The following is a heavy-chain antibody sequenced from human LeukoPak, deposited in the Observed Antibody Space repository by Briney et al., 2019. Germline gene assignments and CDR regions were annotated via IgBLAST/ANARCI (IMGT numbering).Heavy chain of an antibody. Sequence: GGSLRLSCAASGFTFSSYSMNWVRQAPGKGLEWVSSISSSSSYIYYADSVKGRSTISRDNAKNSLYLQMNSLRAEDTAVYYCARARWLHAFDIWGQGTMVTVSS. CDR1: GFTFSSYS. D-gene: IGHD4-23*01. CDR2: ISSSSSYI. CDR3: ARARWLHAFDI. J-gene: IGHJ3*02. V-gene: IGHV3-21*01.